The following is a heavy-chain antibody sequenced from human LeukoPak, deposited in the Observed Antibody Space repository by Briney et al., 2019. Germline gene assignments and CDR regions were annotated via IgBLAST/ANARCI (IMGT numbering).Heavy chain of an antibody. D-gene: IGHD5-18*01. Sequence: GESLKISCKGFGNSFSNYWIGWVRQMPGRGLEWMGIIYPGGSITHYSPAFQGQVSISVDKSISTAHLQWSSLKASDTAMYYCACRTYSSTWSDPWGQGTLVTVSS. J-gene: IGHJ5*02. V-gene: IGHV5-51*01. CDR2: IYPGGSIT. CDR1: GNSFSNYW. CDR3: ACRTYSSTWSDP.